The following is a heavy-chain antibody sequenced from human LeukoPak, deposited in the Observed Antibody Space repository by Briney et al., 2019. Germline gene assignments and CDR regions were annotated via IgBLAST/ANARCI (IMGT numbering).Heavy chain of an antibody. CDR3: ATSTARGYYYGSGSYPFDY. Sequence: ASVKASCKVSGYTLTELSMHWVRQAPGKGLEWMGGFDPEDGETIYAQKFQGRVTMTEDTSTDTAYMELSSLRSEDTAVYYCATSTARGYYYGSGSYPFDYWGQGTLVTVSS. CDR2: FDPEDGET. D-gene: IGHD3-10*01. CDR1: GYTLTELS. V-gene: IGHV1-24*01. J-gene: IGHJ4*02.